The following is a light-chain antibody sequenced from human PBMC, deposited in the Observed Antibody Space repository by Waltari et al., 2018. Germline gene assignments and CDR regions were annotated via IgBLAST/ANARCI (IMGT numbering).Light chain of an antibody. J-gene: IGKJ1*01. V-gene: IGKV1-5*01. CDR3: QQYRTYPWT. Sequence: DIQMTQSPSTLSASIGGRVTINCRASESLGSELAWYQRRPGKAPNILIYDASSLQPGVPSRFSGSGSGTEFTLTINNLQPDDFVTYFCQQYRTYPWTFGQETKVEI. CDR1: ESLGSE. CDR2: DAS.